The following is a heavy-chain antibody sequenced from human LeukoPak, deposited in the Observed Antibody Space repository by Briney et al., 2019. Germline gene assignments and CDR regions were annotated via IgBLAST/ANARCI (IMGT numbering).Heavy chain of an antibody. CDR3: ARDVLTTADYYYGMDV. D-gene: IGHD4-17*01. V-gene: IGHV6-1*01. CDR1: GDSVSSNSAA. Sequence: SQTLSLTCAISGDSVSSNSAAWNWIRQSPSRGLEWLGRTYYRSKWYNNYAVSVKSRITINPDTSKNQFSLQLNSVTPEDTAVYYCARDVLTTADYYYGMDVWGQGTTVTVSS. CDR2: TYYRSKWYN. J-gene: IGHJ6*02.